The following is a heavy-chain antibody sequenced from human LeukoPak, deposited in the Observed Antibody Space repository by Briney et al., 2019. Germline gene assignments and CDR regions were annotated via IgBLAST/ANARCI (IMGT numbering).Heavy chain of an antibody. Sequence: GGSLRLSCAASGFTFSSYWMHWVRQAPGKGLEWVSVIYNDGSTFYADSVKGRFTISRDNAKNTVYLQMNSLRVEDTAVYYCARGPWDCWGQGTLVTVSS. CDR2: IYNDGST. V-gene: IGHV3-53*05. CDR3: ARGPWDC. CDR1: GFTFSSYW. J-gene: IGHJ4*02.